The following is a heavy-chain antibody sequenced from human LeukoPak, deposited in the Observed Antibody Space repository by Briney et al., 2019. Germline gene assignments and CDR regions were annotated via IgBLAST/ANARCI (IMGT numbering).Heavy chain of an antibody. D-gene: IGHD3-22*01. CDR1: GFTFSGSA. CDR3: TRPPSYYYDSSGYYYVDY. CDR2: IRSKANSYAT. V-gene: IGHV3-73*01. J-gene: IGHJ4*02. Sequence: GGCLRLSCAASGFTFSGSAMHWVRQASGKGLEWVGRIRSKANSYATAYAASVKGRFTISRDDSKNTAYLQMNSLKTEDTAVYYCTRPPSYYYDSSGYYYVDYWGQGTLVTVSS.